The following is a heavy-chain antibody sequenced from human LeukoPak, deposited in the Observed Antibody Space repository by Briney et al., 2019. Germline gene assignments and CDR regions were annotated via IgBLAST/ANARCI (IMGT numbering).Heavy chain of an antibody. D-gene: IGHD6-19*01. CDR2: ISSSGSAI. CDR3: ARGGSLGY. J-gene: IGHJ4*02. V-gene: IGHV3-48*03. Sequence: PGGSLSLSCAASGFTFSSYEMNWVRQAPGKGLEWVSKISSSGSAIYYADSAKGRFTISRDNAKSTLYLQMNSLKAEDTAVYYCARGGSLGYWGQGTLVTVSS. CDR1: GFTFSSYE.